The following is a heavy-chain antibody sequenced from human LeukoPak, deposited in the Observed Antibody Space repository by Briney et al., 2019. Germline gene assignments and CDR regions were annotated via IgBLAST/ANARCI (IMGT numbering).Heavy chain of an antibody. CDR1: GGSISTSNYY. CDR2: IFYSGST. CDR3: ARQRGSGSYRFDP. Sequence: KASETLSLTCTVSGGSISTSNYYWGWIRQPPGKGLEWIGNIFYSGSTYYSPSLKRRVTISLDTSRSQFSLKLSSVTAADTAVYYCARQRGSGSYRFDPWGQGTLVTVSS. J-gene: IGHJ5*02. D-gene: IGHD3-10*01. V-gene: IGHV4-39*07.